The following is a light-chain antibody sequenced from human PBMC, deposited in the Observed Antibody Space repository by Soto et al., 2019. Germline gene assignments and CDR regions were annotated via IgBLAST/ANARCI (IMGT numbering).Light chain of an antibody. Sequence: EIVMTQSPATLSVSPGERATLSCRASQSISSNLAWYQQKPGQAPRLLIYGASTRATGIPARFSGGGSGTEFTLTISSLQSEDFAVYYCQQYHKWPMTFGLGTRVEIK. J-gene: IGKJ5*01. CDR2: GAS. V-gene: IGKV3-15*01. CDR1: QSISSN. CDR3: QQYHKWPMT.